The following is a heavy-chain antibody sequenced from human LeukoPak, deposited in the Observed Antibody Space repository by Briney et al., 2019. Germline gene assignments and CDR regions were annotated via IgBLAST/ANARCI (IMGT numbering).Heavy chain of an antibody. J-gene: IGHJ3*02. D-gene: IGHD3-10*01. CDR2: ISGSGGST. V-gene: IGHV3-23*01. CDR3: ASFSYYYGSGSFDI. Sequence: GGSLRLSCAASGFTFSSYAMSWVRQAPGKGLEWVSAISGSGGSTYYADSVKGRFTISRDNSKNTLYLQMNSLRAEDTVVYYCASFSYYYGSGSFDIWGQGTMVTVSS. CDR1: GFTFSSYA.